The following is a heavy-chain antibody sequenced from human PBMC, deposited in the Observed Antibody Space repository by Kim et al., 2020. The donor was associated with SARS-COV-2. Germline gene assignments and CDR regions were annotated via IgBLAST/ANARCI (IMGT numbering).Heavy chain of an antibody. CDR1: GGSISSSSYY. CDR2: IYYSGST. CDR3: ARDDQALDGYNWGAYYYYGMDV. D-gene: IGHD5-12*01. J-gene: IGHJ6*02. Sequence: SETLSLTCTVSGGSISSSSYYWGWIRQPPGKGLEWIGSIYYSGSTYYNPSLKSRVTISVDTSKNQFSLKLSSVTAADTAVYYCARDDQALDGYNWGAYYYYGMDVWGQGTTVTVSS. V-gene: IGHV4-39*07.